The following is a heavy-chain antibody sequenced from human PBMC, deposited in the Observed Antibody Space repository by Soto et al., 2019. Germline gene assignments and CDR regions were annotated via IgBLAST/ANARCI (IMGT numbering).Heavy chain of an antibody. J-gene: IGHJ4*02. CDR3: AKDRTEGRWLNFHY. Sequence: GGSLRLSCAASGFTFNSHAISWVRQAPGKGLEWVSAISGRGDYTYYADSVKGRFTISRDNSKNTVYLQMNSLRAEDTAVYFCAKDRTEGRWLNFHYWGQGTLVPVYS. CDR2: ISGRGDYT. CDR1: GFTFNSHA. D-gene: IGHD5-12*01. V-gene: IGHV3-23*01.